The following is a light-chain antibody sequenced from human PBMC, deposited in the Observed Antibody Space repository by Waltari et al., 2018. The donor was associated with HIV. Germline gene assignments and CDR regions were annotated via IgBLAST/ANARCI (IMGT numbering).Light chain of an antibody. CDR1: QSVSNS. J-gene: IGKJ5*01. CDR2: AAS. CDR3: QQTYRTPQT. V-gene: IGKV1-39*01. Sequence: DIQMTQSPSSLSASVGDRVTITCRASQSVSNSLNWYQQKPGKAPKLLIYAASSLQNEVPSRFSGSGSGTDFTITVNSLQPEDFATYYCQQTYRTPQTFGQGTRLENK.